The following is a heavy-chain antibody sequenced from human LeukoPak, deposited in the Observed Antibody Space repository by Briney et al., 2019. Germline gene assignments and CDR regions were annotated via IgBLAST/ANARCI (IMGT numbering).Heavy chain of an antibody. CDR2: ISYSGST. J-gene: IGHJ4*02. V-gene: IGHV4-59*01. CDR3: ARYCSSSKCLND. CDR1: GGSNSTYY. Sequence: PSETLSLTCILSGGSNSTYYWSWIRQPPGKGLEWIGYISYSGSTNYNPSLKSRVNISVDTSKKQFSLKLSSVTAADTAVYYCARYCSSSKCLNDWGQGTLVTVSS. D-gene: IGHD2-2*01.